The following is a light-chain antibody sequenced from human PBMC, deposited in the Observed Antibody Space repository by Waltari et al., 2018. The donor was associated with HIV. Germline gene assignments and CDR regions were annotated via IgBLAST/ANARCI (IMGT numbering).Light chain of an antibody. J-gene: IGLJ3*02. Sequence: QSVLTQPPSASGTPGQRVTISCSGSSSNIGSKYVYWYQQLPGTAPKLLIHRNNQRPSGVPDRFSGSKSGTSASLAISGRRCEDEADYYCAARDDSLGGCWVFGGGTKQTVL. CDR3: AARDDSLGGCWV. CDR1: SSNIGSKY. V-gene: IGLV1-47*01. CDR2: RNN.